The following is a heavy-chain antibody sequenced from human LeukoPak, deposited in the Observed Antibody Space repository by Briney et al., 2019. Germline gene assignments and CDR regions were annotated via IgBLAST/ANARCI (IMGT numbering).Heavy chain of an antibody. J-gene: IGHJ4*02. CDR1: GGTFSSYA. D-gene: IGHD3-22*01. V-gene: IGHV1-69*04. Sequence: SVKVSCKASGGTFSSYAISWVRQAPGQGLEWMGRIIPILGIANYVQKFQGRVTMTADKSTSTAYMELSSLRSEDTAVYYYARAPLYYYDSGGYYDHFDYWGQGTLVTVSS. CDR3: ARAPLYYYDSGGYYDHFDY. CDR2: IIPILGIA.